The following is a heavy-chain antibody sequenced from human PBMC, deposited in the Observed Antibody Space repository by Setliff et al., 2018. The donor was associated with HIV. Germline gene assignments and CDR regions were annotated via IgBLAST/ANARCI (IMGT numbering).Heavy chain of an antibody. CDR1: GYTFNNFY. V-gene: IGHV1-69*13. J-gene: IGHJ6*03. CDR2: IIPIFGTA. CDR3: ARSVVRGVITKYYYYYMDV. D-gene: IGHD3-10*01. Sequence: SVKVSCKASGYTFNNFYLHWVRLAPGQGLEWMGGIIPIFGTANYAQKFQGRVTITADESTSTAYMELSSLRSEDTAVYYCARSVVRGVITKYYYYYMDVWGKGTTVTVSS.